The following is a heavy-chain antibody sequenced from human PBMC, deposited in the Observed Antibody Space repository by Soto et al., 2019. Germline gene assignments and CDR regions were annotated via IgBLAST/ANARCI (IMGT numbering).Heavy chain of an antibody. D-gene: IGHD2-2*01. Sequence: ASVKVSCKTSGYTFTSYGISWVRQAPGQRPEWMGMINPSDGSTVYAQKLQGRVTMTRDTSTTTVYMELSSLRSEDTAVYYCARAWVDATGWFDPWGQGTLVTVSS. J-gene: IGHJ5*02. CDR3: ARAWVDATGWFDP. V-gene: IGHV1-46*03. CDR1: GYTFTSYG. CDR2: INPSDGST.